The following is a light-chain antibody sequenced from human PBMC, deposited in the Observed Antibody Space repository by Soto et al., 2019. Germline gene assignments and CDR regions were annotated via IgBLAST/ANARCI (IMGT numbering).Light chain of an antibody. CDR1: QSVNNF. V-gene: IGKV3-11*01. Sequence: EVVLTHSPATLSLSPCDRATLSFRASQSVNNFLAWYQQKPGQAPRLLIYDASNRATGIPARFSGSGSGTDFTLTISSLEPEDFAVYYCQQRSNWPITFGQGTHWRL. J-gene: IGKJ5*01. CDR2: DAS. CDR3: QQRSNWPIT.